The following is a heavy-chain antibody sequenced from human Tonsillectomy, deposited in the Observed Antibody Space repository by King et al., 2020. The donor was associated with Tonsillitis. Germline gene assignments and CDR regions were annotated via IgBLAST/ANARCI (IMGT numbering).Heavy chain of an antibody. Sequence: QLVQSGPEVKKPGTSVKVSCKASGFTFTSSAVQWVRQARGQRLEWIGWIVVGSGNTNYAQKFQERVTITRDMSTSTAYMELGSLRSEDTAVYYCAAGRVECAFDYWGQGTLVAVCS. CDR3: AAGRVECAFDY. CDR2: IVVGSGNT. V-gene: IGHV1-58*01. CDR1: GFTFTSSA. D-gene: IGHD3-3*01. J-gene: IGHJ4*02.